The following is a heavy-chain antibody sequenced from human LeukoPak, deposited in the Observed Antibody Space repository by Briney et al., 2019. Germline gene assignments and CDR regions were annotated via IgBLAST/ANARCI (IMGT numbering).Heavy chain of an antibody. CDR1: GYSFTSYW. Sequence: GESLKISCKGSGYSFTSYWIGWVRQMPGKGLEWMGRIGPSDSYTNYNPSFQGHVTISADKSISTAYLQWSSLKASDTAMYYCARHSVGNFDYWGQGTLVTVSS. V-gene: IGHV5-10-1*01. CDR3: ARHSVGNFDY. CDR2: IGPSDSYT. J-gene: IGHJ4*02.